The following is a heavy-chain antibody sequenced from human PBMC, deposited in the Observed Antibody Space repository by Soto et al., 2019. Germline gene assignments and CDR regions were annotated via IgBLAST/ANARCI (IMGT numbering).Heavy chain of an antibody. CDR1: GGSTSSGGYY. CDR2: IYYSGST. CDR3: AREGMIVVADAAFDI. J-gene: IGHJ3*02. V-gene: IGHV4-31*03. D-gene: IGHD3-22*01. Sequence: SQTLSLTCSVSGGSTSSGGYYWCWILQHPGKGLEWIGYIYYSGSTYYNPSLKSRVTISVDTSKNQFSLKLSSVTAADTAVYYCAREGMIVVADAAFDIWGQGAMVTVS.